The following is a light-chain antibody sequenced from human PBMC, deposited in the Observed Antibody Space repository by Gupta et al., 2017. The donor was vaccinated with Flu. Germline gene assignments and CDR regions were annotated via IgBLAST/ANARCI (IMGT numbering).Light chain of an antibody. V-gene: IGLV3-1*01. Sequence: SSELTQPPSVSVSPGQTASITCCGDKLGDKYACWYQQKPGQSPVLVIYQDSKRPSVIPERFSGSNSGNTATLTISGTQAMDEADYYCQAWDSSTVVFGGGTKLTVL. CDR2: QDS. J-gene: IGLJ2*01. CDR1: KLGDKY. CDR3: QAWDSSTVV.